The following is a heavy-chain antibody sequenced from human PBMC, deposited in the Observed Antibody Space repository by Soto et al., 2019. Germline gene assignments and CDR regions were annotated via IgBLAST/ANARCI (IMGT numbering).Heavy chain of an antibody. CDR3: ARARGYYDSSGYSGYYFDY. D-gene: IGHD3-22*01. J-gene: IGHJ4*02. CDR2: IYSGGTT. Sequence: EVQLVESGGGLIQPGGSLRLSCAASGFTVSSNYMNWARQVPGKGLEWVSVIYSGGTTYYADSVKGRFTISRDNSKNTLYLQMNSLRAEDTAVYYCARARGYYDSSGYSGYYFDYWGQGTLVTVSS. CDR1: GFTVSSNY. V-gene: IGHV3-53*01.